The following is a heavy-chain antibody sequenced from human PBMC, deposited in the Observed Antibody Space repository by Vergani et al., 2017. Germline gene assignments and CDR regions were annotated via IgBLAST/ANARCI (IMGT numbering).Heavy chain of an antibody. CDR1: GGSFSGYY. D-gene: IGHD3-10*01. CDR3: ATVGSSNAFDI. CDR2: IYYRGST. V-gene: IGHV4-34*01. Sequence: QVQLQQWGAGLLKPSETLSLTCAVYGGSFSGYYWSWIRQPPGKGLEWIGYIYYRGSTYYNPSLKSRVTISVDTSKNQFSLKLSSVTAADTAVYYCATVGSSNAFDIWGQGTMVTVSS. J-gene: IGHJ3*02.